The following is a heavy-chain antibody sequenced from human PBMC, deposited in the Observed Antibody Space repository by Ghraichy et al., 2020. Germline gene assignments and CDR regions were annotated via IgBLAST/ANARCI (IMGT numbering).Heavy chain of an antibody. V-gene: IGHV3-7*01. CDR2: IKEDGSEK. CDR1: GFTFSSYW. Sequence: GESLNISCAASGFTFSSYWMSWARQAPGKGLEWVANIKEDGSEKYYVDSVKGRFTISRDNAKNSLYLKMNSLRAEDTAVYYCARDNEHDAFDIWGQGTMVTVSS. J-gene: IGHJ3*02. D-gene: IGHD1-1*01. CDR3: ARDNEHDAFDI.